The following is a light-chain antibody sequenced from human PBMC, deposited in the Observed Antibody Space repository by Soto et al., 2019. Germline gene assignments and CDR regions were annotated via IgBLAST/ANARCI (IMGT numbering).Light chain of an antibody. J-gene: IGKJ3*01. CDR2: DAS. CDR1: QSVGNY. V-gene: IGKV3-11*01. Sequence: EVVLTQSPATLSLSPGERATLSCRASQSVGNYLAWYQQKPGQAPRLLIYDASNRATGIPARFSGSGSGTDFTLTISNLEPEDFAVYYCQHRRTFGPGTKVDI. CDR3: QHRRT.